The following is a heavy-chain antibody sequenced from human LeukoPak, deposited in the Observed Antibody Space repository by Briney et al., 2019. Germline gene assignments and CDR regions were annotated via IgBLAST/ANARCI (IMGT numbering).Heavy chain of an antibody. CDR1: GGSISSYY. CDR3: ARGLATPYPGHNGMDV. CDR2: IYYSGST. Sequence: PSETLSLTCTVSGGSISSYYWSWIRQPPGKGLEWIGYIYYSGSTNYNPSLKSRVTISVDRSKNQFSLKLSSVAAADTAVYYCARGLATPYPGHNGMDVWGQGTTVTVSS. J-gene: IGHJ6*02. V-gene: IGHV4-59*12. D-gene: IGHD2-21*01.